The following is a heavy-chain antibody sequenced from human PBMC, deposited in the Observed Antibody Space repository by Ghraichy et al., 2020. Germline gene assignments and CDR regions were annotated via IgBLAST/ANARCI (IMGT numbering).Heavy chain of an antibody. V-gene: IGHV3-11*01. Sequence: GESLNISCAASGFTFSDYYMSWIRQAPGKGLEWVSYISSSGSTIYYADSVKGRFTISRDNAKNSLYLQMNSLRAEDTAVYYCAPKPSIAAAGTPAVDYWGQGTLVTVSS. CDR2: ISSSGSTI. D-gene: IGHD6-13*01. CDR3: APKPSIAAAGTPAVDY. J-gene: IGHJ4*02. CDR1: GFTFSDYY.